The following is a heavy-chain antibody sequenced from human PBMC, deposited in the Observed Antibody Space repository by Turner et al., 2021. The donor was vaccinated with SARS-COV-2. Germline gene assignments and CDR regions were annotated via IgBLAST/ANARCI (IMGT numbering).Heavy chain of an antibody. Sequence: QVQLVQSGAEVKKPGASVKVSCKASGYIFTGYYIHWPRQAPGQRLEWMGWIIPSSGDTYYTDQFQGRVNMTRDTSINTSDMDLRRLTPGDTAVYYCALTSGTYYVFFDYWGQGAQVTVSS. D-gene: IGHD1-26*01. CDR1: GYIFTGYY. CDR2: IIPSSGDT. V-gene: IGHV1-2*02. J-gene: IGHJ4*02. CDR3: ALTSGTYYVFFDY.